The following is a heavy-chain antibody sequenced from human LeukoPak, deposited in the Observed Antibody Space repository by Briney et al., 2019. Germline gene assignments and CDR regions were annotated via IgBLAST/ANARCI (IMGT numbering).Heavy chain of an antibody. CDR2: INAGNGNT. V-gene: IGHV1-3*01. CDR3: ARASYYDILTVDY. J-gene: IGHJ4*02. D-gene: IGHD3-9*01. CDR1: GYTFTSYA. Sequence: ASVKVSCTASGYTFTSYAMHWVRQAPGQRLEWMGWINAGNGNTKYSQKFQGSVTITRDTSASTAYMELSSLRSGDTAVYYCARASYYDILTVDYWGQGTLVTVSS.